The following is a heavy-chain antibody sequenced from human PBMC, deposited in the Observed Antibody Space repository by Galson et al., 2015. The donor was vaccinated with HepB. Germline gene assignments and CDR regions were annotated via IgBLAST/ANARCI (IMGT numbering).Heavy chain of an antibody. V-gene: IGHV3-21*01. CDR3: ARDTLRYSGSYYESSDAFDI. Sequence: SLRLSCAASGFTFSSYSMNWVRQAPGKGLEWVSSISSSSSYIYYADSVKGRFTISRDNAKNSLYLQMNSLRAEDTAVYYCARDTLRYSGSYYESSDAFDIWGQGTMVTVSS. D-gene: IGHD1-26*01. CDR1: GFTFSSYS. J-gene: IGHJ3*02. CDR2: ISSSSSYI.